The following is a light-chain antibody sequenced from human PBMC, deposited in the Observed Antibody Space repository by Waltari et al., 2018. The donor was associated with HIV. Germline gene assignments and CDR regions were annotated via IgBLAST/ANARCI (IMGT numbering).Light chain of an antibody. CDR1: SSDVGGYNY. J-gene: IGLJ2*01. Sequence: QSALTQPPSASGSRGQSVTISCTGTSSDVGGYNYVSWHQQHPGKAPKLMIYGVSKRPSGVPDRFSGSKSGNTASLTVSGLQAEDEADYYCSSYAGSNNPVVFGGGTKLTVL. V-gene: IGLV2-8*01. CDR3: SSYAGSNNPVV. CDR2: GVS.